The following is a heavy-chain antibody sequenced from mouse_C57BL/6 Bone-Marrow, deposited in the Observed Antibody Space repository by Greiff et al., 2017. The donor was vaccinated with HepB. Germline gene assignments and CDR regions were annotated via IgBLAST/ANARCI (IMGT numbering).Heavy chain of an antibody. V-gene: IGHV1-15*01. CDR3: TREGWDWFDY. Sequence: VQLQQSGAELVRPGASVTLSCKASGYTFTDYEMHWVKQTPVHGLEWIGAIDPETGGTAYNQKFKGKAILTADKSSSPAYMELRSLTSEDSAVYYCTREGWDWFDYWGQGTTLTVSS. D-gene: IGHD4-1*01. CDR1: GYTFTDYE. J-gene: IGHJ2*01. CDR2: IDPETGGT.